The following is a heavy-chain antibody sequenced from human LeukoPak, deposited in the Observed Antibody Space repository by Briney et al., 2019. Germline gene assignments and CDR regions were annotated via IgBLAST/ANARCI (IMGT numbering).Heavy chain of an antibody. D-gene: IGHD5-18*01. CDR1: GFTFSSYG. V-gene: IGHV3-33*08. CDR2: IWYDGSNK. J-gene: IGHJ6*02. Sequence: GRSLRLSCAASGFTFSSYGMNWVRQAPGKGLEWVAVIWYDGSNKYYADSVKGRFTISRDNSKNTLYLQMNSLRAEDTAVYYCGRYVDTAMVTDYHGMDVWGQGTTVTVSS. CDR3: GRYVDTAMVTDYHGMDV.